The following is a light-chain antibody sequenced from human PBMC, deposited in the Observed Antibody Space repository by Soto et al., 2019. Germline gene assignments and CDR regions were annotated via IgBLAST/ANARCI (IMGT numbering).Light chain of an antibody. CDR1: QSISSW. CDR3: QQYNSHPYT. Sequence: DIQMTQSPSTLSASVGSRVTITCRASQSISSWLAWYQQKPGKAPKLLIYKASSLESGVPSRFSGSGSGTEFTLTIRSLQPDDFATYYCQQYNSHPYTFGQGTKLEIK. J-gene: IGKJ2*01. CDR2: KAS. V-gene: IGKV1-5*03.